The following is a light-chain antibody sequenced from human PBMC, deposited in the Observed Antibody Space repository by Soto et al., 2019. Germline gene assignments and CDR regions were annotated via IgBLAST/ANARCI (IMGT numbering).Light chain of an antibody. V-gene: IGKV3-15*01. J-gene: IGKJ1*01. CDR3: QQYNNWPPWT. CDR2: GAS. CDR1: QSVSSN. Sequence: EIVMTQSPATLSVSPGERATLSCRASQSVSSNLAWYQQKPGQAPRLLIYGASTRATGIPARFSGSGSGTEFTLTSSSLQSADFAVYYYQQYNNWPPWTFGQGTKVEIK.